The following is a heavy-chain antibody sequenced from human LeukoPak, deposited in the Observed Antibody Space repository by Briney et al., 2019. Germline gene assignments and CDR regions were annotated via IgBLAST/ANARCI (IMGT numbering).Heavy chain of an antibody. CDR3: ARWETVQGYYFDY. V-gene: IGHV4-59*06. CDR2: IYYSGST. CDR1: GGSISSYY. D-gene: IGHD5-24*01. Sequence: SETLSLTCTVSGGSISSYYWSWIRQHPGKGLEWIGYIYYSGSTYYNPSLKSRVTISVDTSKNQFSLKLSSVTAADTAVYYCARWETVQGYYFDYWGQGTLVTVSS. J-gene: IGHJ4*02.